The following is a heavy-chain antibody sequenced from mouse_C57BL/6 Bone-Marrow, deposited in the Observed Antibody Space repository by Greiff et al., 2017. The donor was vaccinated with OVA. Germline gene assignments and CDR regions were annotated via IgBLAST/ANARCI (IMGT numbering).Heavy chain of an antibody. J-gene: IGHJ1*03. CDR1: GYTFTSYW. D-gene: IGHD2-5*01. CDR3: ARSHSNPEGYFDV. CDR2: IYPGSGST. V-gene: IGHV1-55*01. Sequence: QVQLQQPGAELVKPGASVNMSCKASGYTFTSYWITWVKQRPGQGLEWIGDIYPGSGSTNYNEKFKSKATLTVDTSSSTAYMQLSSLTSEDSAVYYCARSHSNPEGYFDVWGTGTTVTVSS.